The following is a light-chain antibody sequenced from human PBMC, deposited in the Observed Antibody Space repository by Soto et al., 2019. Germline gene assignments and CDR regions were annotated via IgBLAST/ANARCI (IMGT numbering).Light chain of an antibody. Sequence: QSVLTQPPSVSGAPGQRVTISCTGTSSNIGAGYDVNWYQHLPGAAPKLLIYTNGNRPSGVPDRFSGSKSGTSASLAITGLQAEDEADYYCQSYDSGLSGSVFGGGTQX. V-gene: IGLV1-40*01. CDR3: QSYDSGLSGSV. CDR1: SSNIGAGYD. J-gene: IGLJ3*02. CDR2: TNG.